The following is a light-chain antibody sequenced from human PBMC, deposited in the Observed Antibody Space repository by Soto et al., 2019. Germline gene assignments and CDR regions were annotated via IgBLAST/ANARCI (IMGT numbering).Light chain of an antibody. CDR1: QSVSSN. V-gene: IGKV3-15*01. CDR2: GAS. J-gene: IGKJ1*01. CDR3: QQYNNWWT. Sequence: IVLTDSPATLYVTSGERATLSCRTSQSVSSNLAWYQQKPGQAPRLLIYGASTRATGIPARFSGSGSGTEFTLTISSLQSEDFAVYYCQQYNNWWTFGQGTKVHI.